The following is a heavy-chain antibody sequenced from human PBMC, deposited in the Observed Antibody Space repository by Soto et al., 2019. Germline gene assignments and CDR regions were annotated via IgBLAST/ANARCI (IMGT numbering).Heavy chain of an antibody. J-gene: IGHJ6*02. Sequence: GESLKISCKASGYTFTGYYMHWVRQAPGQGLEWMGWINPNSGGTNYAQKFQGWVTMTRDTSISTAYMELSRLRSDDTAVYYCARDQMGVGGPEDELGIENYYYGMDVWGQGTTVTVSS. CDR3: ARDQMGVGGPEDELGIENYYYGMDV. V-gene: IGHV1-2*04. CDR1: GYTFTGYY. CDR2: INPNSGGT. D-gene: IGHD7-27*01.